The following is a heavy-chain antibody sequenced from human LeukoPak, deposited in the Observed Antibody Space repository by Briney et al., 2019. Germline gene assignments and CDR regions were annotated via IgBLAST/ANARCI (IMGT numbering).Heavy chain of an antibody. CDR2: ISSSGSTI. Sequence: PGGSLRLSCAASGFTFSSYEMNWVRQAPGKGLEWVSYISSSGSTIYYADSVKGRFTISRDNAKNSLYLQINSLRAEDTAVYYCARRRERADYWGQGTLVTVSS. V-gene: IGHV3-48*03. CDR3: ARRRERADY. CDR1: GFTFSSYE. J-gene: IGHJ4*02.